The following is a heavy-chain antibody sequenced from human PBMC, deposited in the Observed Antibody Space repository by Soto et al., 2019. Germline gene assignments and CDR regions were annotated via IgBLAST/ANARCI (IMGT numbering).Heavy chain of an antibody. J-gene: IGHJ4*01. CDR1: GFSFKNAW. Sequence: EVELVESGGGLVKPGGSLTLSCAASGFSFKNAWMNWVRQAPGKGLGWVSRIKNKNDGGTTDYAAFVKGRFTISRDASENTLYLHMNGLKTEDTGVYFCTGLWFGEIYNYWGQGSLVTVSS. CDR3: TGLWFGEIYNY. V-gene: IGHV3-15*07. CDR2: IKNKNDGGTT. D-gene: IGHD3-10*01.